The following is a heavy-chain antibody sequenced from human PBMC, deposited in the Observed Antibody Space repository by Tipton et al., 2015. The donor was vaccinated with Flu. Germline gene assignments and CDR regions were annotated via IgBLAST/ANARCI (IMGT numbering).Heavy chain of an antibody. D-gene: IGHD3-16*01. J-gene: IGHJ4*02. Sequence: LRLSRTVSGGSISSYYWSWIRQPAGKGLEWIGRIYTSGSTNYNPSLKSRVTMSVDTSKNQFSLKLSSVTAADTAVYYCARAGSYDYVWGIEFDYWGQGTLVTASS. CDR1: GGSISSYY. V-gene: IGHV4-4*07. CDR2: IYTSGST. CDR3: ARAGSYDYVWGIEFDY.